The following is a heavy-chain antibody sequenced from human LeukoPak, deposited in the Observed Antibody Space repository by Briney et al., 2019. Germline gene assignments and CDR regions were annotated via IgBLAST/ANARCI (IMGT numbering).Heavy chain of an antibody. J-gene: IGHJ4*02. CDR3: ARAHCRGGSCFSDFDY. V-gene: IGHV1-2*02. CDR1: GYTFTGYY. CDR2: INPNSGGT. Sequence: ASVKVSCKASGYTFTGYYMHWVRQAPGQGLEWMGWINPNSGGTNYAQKFQGRVTMTRDTSISTAYMELSRLRSDDTAVYYCARAHCRGGSCFSDFDYWGQGTLVTVSS. D-gene: IGHD2-15*01.